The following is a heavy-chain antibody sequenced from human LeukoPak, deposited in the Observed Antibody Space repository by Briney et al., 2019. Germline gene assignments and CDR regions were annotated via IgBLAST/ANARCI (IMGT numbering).Heavy chain of an antibody. Sequence: SETLSLTCTVSGGSISTYYWTWIRQPPERGLEWIGYIYNSGITNYNPSLKSRVTMSVDTSRNQFSLRLNSVTAADTAVYYCARRLAVTGRYYFDYWGQGSLVTVSS. D-gene: IGHD4-11*01. J-gene: IGHJ4*02. CDR2: IYNSGIT. V-gene: IGHV4-59*01. CDR1: GGSISTYY. CDR3: ARRLAVTGRYYFDY.